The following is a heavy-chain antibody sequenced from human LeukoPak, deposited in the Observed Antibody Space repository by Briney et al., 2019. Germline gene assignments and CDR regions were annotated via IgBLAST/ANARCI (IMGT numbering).Heavy chain of an antibody. CDR3: AGPSVVDAFDV. CDR2: IYSTGTT. D-gene: IGHD2-21*01. Sequence: PGGSLRLSCAASGFTVRSNYMTWVRQAPGKGLEWVSVIYSTGTTYYADSVKGRLTISRDKSKNTLYLQMNSLRAEDTAVYYCAGPSVVDAFDVWGQGTLVIVSS. CDR1: GFTVRSNY. V-gene: IGHV3-66*01. J-gene: IGHJ3*01.